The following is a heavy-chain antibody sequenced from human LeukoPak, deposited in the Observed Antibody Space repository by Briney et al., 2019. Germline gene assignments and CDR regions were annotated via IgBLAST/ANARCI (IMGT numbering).Heavy chain of an antibody. CDR2: IYYSGST. CDR3: ASRLGYCSSTSCGTLDY. J-gene: IGHJ4*02. Sequence: PSETLSLTCTVSGGSISNSSYYWGWIRQPPGKGLEGSGSIYYSGSTYYNPSLKSRVTISVDTSKNQFSLKLSSVTAADTAVYYCASRLGYCSSTSCGTLDYWGQGTLVTVSS. D-gene: IGHD2-2*01. CDR1: GGSISNSSYY. V-gene: IGHV4-39*01.